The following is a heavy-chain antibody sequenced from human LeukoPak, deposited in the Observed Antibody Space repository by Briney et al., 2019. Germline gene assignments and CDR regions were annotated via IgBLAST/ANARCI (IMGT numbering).Heavy chain of an antibody. Sequence: PGGSLRLSCVASGFTFSSYWMHWVRQDPRKRLVRVSRINGDGRNINYADSVKGRFTISRDNSKNTLYLQMNSLRAEDTAVYYCAKDRGGGGSYSDYWGQGTLVTVSS. D-gene: IGHD3-16*01. J-gene: IGHJ4*02. CDR3: AKDRGGGGSYSDY. CDR2: INGDGRNI. CDR1: GFTFSSYW. V-gene: IGHV3-74*01.